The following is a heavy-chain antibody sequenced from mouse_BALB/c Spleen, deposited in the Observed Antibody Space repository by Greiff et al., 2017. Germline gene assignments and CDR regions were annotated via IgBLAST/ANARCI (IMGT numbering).Heavy chain of an antibody. CDR1: GYSFTGYF. V-gene: IGHV1-20*02. CDR2: INPYNGDT. Sequence: EVQRVESGPELVKPGASVKISCKASGYSFTGYFMNWVMQSHGKSLEWIGRINPYNGDTFYNQKFKGKATLTVDKSSSTAHMELRSLASEDSAVYYCARYGNYDAMDYWGQGTSVTVSS. J-gene: IGHJ4*01. CDR3: ARYGNYDAMDY. D-gene: IGHD2-1*01.